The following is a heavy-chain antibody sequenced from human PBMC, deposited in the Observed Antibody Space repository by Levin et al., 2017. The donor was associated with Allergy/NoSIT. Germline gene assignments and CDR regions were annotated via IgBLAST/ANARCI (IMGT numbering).Heavy chain of an antibody. CDR1: GFTFSSYW. CDR3: ARATYYYDSSAPFDAFDI. CDR2: INSDGSST. D-gene: IGHD3-22*01. V-gene: IGHV3-74*01. J-gene: IGHJ3*02. Sequence: GGSLRLSCAASGFTFSSYWMHWVRQAPGKGLVWVSRINSDGSSTSYADSVKGRFTISRDNAKNTLYLQMNSLRAEDTAVYYCARATYYYDSSAPFDAFDIWGQGTMVTVSS.